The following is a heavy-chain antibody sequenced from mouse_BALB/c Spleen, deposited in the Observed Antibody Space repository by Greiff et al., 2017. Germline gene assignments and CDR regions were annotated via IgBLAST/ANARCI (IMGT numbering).Heavy chain of an antibody. J-gene: IGHJ4*01. CDR3: ARHYYGKLDY. D-gene: IGHD1-1*01. V-gene: IGHV3-2*02. CDR2: ISYSGST. CDR1: GYSITSDYA. Sequence: VQLQQSGPGLVKPSQSLSLTCTVTGYSITSDYAWNWIRQFPGNKLEWMGYISYSGSTSYNPSLKSRISITRDTSKNQFFLQLNSVTTEDTATYYCARHYYGKLDYWGQGTSVTVSS.